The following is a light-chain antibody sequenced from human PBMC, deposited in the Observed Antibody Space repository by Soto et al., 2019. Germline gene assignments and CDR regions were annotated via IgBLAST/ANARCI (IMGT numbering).Light chain of an antibody. J-gene: IGLJ3*02. CDR3: CSYVGSSILM. Sequence: QAVVTQPASVSGSPGQSITISCTGTSRDVGLYNLVSWYQQLPGKAPKLIIYEVSERPSGISDRFSGSKSGNTASLTISGLQDGDEADYYCCSYVGSSILMFGGGTKLTVL. V-gene: IGLV2-23*02. CDR1: SRDVGLYNL. CDR2: EVS.